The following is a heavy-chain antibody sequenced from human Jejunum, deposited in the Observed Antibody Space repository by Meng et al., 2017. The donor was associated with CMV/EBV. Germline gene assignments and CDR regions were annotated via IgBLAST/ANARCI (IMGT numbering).Heavy chain of an antibody. CDR1: GYTFTNYW. CDR2: IYPGDSDT. Sequence: KGSGYTFTNYWLGWVRQMPGTGLECMGIIYPGDSDTKYSPSFQGQVTISADKSINTAYLQWSSLQASDTAMYYCARSTTVTDFDSWGQGTLVTVS. V-gene: IGHV5-51*01. CDR3: ARSTTVTDFDS. D-gene: IGHD4-11*01. J-gene: IGHJ4*02.